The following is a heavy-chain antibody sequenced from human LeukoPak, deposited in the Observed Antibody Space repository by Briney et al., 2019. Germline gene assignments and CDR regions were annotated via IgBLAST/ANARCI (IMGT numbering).Heavy chain of an antibody. V-gene: IGHV3-33*06. CDR3: AKEVAARPLGAYYYMDV. D-gene: IGHD6-6*01. CDR1: GFTFSTYG. CDR2: IWYDGSNK. J-gene: IGHJ6*03. Sequence: PGGSLRLSCAASGFTFSTYGMHWVRQAPGKGLEWVAVIWYDGSNKYYADSVKGRFTISRDNSKNTLYLQMNSLRAEDTAVYYCAKEVAARPLGAYYYMDVWGKGTTVTVSS.